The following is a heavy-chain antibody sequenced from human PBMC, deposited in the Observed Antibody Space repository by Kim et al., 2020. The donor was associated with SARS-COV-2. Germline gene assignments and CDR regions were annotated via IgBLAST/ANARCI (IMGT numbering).Heavy chain of an antibody. CDR2: K. V-gene: IGHV3-30*01. CDR3: ARSEYTTTSSDY. Sequence: KYYAHSVKGRFTISRDNSKNTLYLQMNSLRLDDTATYFCARSEYTTTSSDYWGQGTLVRVSS. J-gene: IGHJ4*02. D-gene: IGHD5-18*01.